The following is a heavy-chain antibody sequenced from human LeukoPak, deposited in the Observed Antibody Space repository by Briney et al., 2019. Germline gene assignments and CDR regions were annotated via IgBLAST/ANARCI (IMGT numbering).Heavy chain of an antibody. CDR3: ARDGMIVAVVHY. J-gene: IGHJ4*02. V-gene: IGHV3-11*04. CDR2: ISLTGSTI. Sequence: GGSLRLSCAASGFTFRDYYMGWIRQAPGKGLELVSYISLTGSTISYADSLKGRFTISRDNAKNSLYLQMNSLRAEDTAVYYCARDGMIVAVVHYWGQGTLVTVSS. D-gene: IGHD3-22*01. CDR1: GFTFRDYY.